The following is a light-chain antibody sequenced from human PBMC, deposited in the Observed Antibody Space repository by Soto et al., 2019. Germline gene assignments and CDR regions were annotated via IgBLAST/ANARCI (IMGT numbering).Light chain of an antibody. J-gene: IGLJ1*01. CDR3: TSYTSSSTLDV. Sequence: ALTQPASVSGSPGQSITISCTGTSSDVGGYNYVSWYQQHPGKAPKLIIYEVSNRPTGVSNRFSGSKSGHTASLTISGLQSEDEADYFCTSYTSSSTLDVFGTGTRSPS. CDR1: SSDVGGYNY. CDR2: EVS. V-gene: IGLV2-14*01.